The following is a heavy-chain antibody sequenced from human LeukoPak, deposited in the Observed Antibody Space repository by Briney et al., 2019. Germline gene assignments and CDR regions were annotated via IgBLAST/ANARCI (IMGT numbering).Heavy chain of an antibody. J-gene: IGHJ5*02. CDR2: ISGSGGST. CDR3: AKDLHDILTGYALGDWFDP. V-gene: IGHV3-23*01. D-gene: IGHD3-9*01. CDR1: GVTFSSYA. Sequence: GGSLRLTCAASGVTFSSYAMTWVRQAPGKGLEWVSAISGSGGSTYYADSVKGRFTISRDNSKNTMYLQMNSLRAEDTAVYYCAKDLHDILTGYALGDWFDPRGQGTLVTVSS.